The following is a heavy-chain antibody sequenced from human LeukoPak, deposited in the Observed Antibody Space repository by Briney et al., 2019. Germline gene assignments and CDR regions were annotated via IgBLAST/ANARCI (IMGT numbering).Heavy chain of an antibody. Sequence: PWGSLRLSCAASGFTFRSYGMHWVRQAPGKGLEWVAFLRYDGSNKDYADSVKGRLTISRDNPKNTLYLQMNSLRAEDTAVYYCAKERRIAVAGKVDYWGQGTLVTVSS. CDR3: AKERRIAVAGKVDY. V-gene: IGHV3-30*02. CDR1: GFTFRSYG. CDR2: LRYDGSNK. J-gene: IGHJ4*02. D-gene: IGHD6-19*01.